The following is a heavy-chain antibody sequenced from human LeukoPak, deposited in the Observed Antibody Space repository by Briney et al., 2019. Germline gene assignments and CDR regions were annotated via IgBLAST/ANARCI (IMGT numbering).Heavy chain of an antibody. J-gene: IGHJ3*02. CDR3: ARDMKRGWELPHDAFDI. CDR2: IYHSGST. D-gene: IGHD1-26*01. Sequence: SGTLSLTCAVSGGSISSSNWWSWVRQPPGKGLEWIGEIYHSGSTNYNPSLKSRVTISVDKSKNQFSLKLSSVTAADTAVYYCARDMKRGWELPHDAFDIWGQGTMVTVSS. CDR1: GGSISSSNW. V-gene: IGHV4-4*02.